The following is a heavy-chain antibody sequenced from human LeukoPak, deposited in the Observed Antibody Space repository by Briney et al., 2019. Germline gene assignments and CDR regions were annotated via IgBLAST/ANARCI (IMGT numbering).Heavy chain of an antibody. J-gene: IGHJ4*02. CDR2: FYYSGST. D-gene: IGHD3-16*01. Sequence: SETLSLTCTVSGGSISSSGYYWGWIRQPPGKGLEWIGSFYYSGSTYYNPSLKGRVTISIDTSSNQFSKDQFSLKLSSVTAADTAVYYCAISEGGLVPVTGHYWGQGTLVTVSS. CDR1: GGSISSSGYY. CDR3: AISEGGLVPVTGHY. V-gene: IGHV4-39*01.